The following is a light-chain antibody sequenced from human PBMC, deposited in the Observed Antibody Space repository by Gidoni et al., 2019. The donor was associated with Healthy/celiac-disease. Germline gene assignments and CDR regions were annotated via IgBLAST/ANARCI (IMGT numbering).Light chain of an antibody. Sequence: DIQLTQSPSFLSASVGDRVTITCRASQGISSYLAWYQQKPGKAPKLLIYAASTLQSGVPSRFSGSGSGTEFTLTISSLQPEDFATYYCQQLNRPGVFGPGTKVDIK. CDR1: QGISSY. CDR2: AAS. J-gene: IGKJ3*01. CDR3: QQLNRPGV. V-gene: IGKV1-9*01.